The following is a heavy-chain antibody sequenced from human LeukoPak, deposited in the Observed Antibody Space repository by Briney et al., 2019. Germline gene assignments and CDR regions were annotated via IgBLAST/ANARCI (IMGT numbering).Heavy chain of an antibody. D-gene: IGHD6-13*01. CDR1: GYTFTNYA. Sequence: ASVKVSCKASGYTFTNYAINWMRQAPGQGLEWMGWISAYNGNTNYAQKLQGRVTMTTDTSTSTAYMELRSLRSDDTAVYYCARVGVGSWLTYTSLIDYWGQGTLVTVSS. V-gene: IGHV1-18*01. CDR3: ARVGVGSWLTYTSLIDY. J-gene: IGHJ4*02. CDR2: ISAYNGNT.